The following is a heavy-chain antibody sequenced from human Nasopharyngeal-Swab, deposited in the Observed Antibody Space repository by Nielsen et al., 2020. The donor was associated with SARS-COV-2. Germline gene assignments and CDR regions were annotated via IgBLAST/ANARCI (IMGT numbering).Heavy chain of an antibody. CDR1: GFTFSSYA. Sequence: GGSLRLSCAASGFTFSSYAMSWVRQAPGKGLGWVSSISGSGGSTYYADSVKGRFTISRDNSKNTLYLQMNSLRAEDTAVYYCAKNCSGGSCLTPWGQGTLVTVSS. CDR2: ISGSGGST. D-gene: IGHD2-15*01. J-gene: IGHJ5*02. V-gene: IGHV3-23*01. CDR3: AKNCSGGSCLTP.